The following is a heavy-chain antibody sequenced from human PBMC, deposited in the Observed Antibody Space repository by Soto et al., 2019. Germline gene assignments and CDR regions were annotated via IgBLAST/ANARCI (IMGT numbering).Heavy chain of an antibody. CDR1: GGSFSDYY. CDR3: ARGHDNWCDT. V-gene: IGHV4-34*01. J-gene: IGHJ5*02. Sequence: SETLSLTCAVYGGSFSDYYWSWIRQPPGKGLEWIGEINHSGSTNYNPSLKSRVTISVDTSKNQFSLKLSSVTAADTAVYYCARGHDNWCDTRGQGTRVTVSS. CDR2: INHSGST.